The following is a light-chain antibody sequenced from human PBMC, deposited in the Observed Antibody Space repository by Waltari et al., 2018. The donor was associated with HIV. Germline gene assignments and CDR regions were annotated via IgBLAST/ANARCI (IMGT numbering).Light chain of an antibody. CDR1: SGSIASKY. J-gene: IGLJ2*01. Sequence: NFMLTQPHSVSESPGKTVTISCTRSSGSIASKYVQWYQQRPGRAPTTLIYEDNQRPSGVPDRFSGSIDSSSNSASLTISGLKTEDEADYYCQSYDSSIVVFGGGTKLTVL. CDR2: EDN. V-gene: IGLV6-57*04. CDR3: QSYDSSIVV.